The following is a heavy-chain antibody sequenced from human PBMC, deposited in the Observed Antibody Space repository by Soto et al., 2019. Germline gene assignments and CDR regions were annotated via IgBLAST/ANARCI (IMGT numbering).Heavy chain of an antibody. CDR3: ARVSSSIVVVPDYGMDV. J-gene: IGHJ6*02. D-gene: IGHD2-2*01. CDR1: GYTFISHG. Sequence: ASVKVSCKASGYTFISHGITWVRQAPGQGLEWMGWISVKNGNTKYAQKVQDRVTMTTDTSTSTAYLEVRSLRSDDTAVYYCARVSSSIVVVPDYGMDVWGQGTTVTVSS. CDR2: ISVKNGNT. V-gene: IGHV1-18*04.